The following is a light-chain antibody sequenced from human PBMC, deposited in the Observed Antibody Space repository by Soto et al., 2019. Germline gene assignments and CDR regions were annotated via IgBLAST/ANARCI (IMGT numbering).Light chain of an antibody. CDR3: AAWDDSLSGWL. CDR1: SSNIGTNY. CDR2: RYN. J-gene: IGLJ3*02. Sequence: QSVLTQPPSTSGTPGQRVTISCSGSSSNIGTNYVYWYQQLPGTAPKLLIYRYNQRPSGVPDRFSGSKSGTSASLAISGLRSEDEADYYCAAWDDSLSGWLFGGGTKLPS. V-gene: IGLV1-47*01.